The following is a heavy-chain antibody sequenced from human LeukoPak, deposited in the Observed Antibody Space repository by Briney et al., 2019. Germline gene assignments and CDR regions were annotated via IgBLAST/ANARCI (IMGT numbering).Heavy chain of an antibody. D-gene: IGHD5-12*01. CDR1: GGSISSGSYY. CDR3: ARGTLDIVATTPLYFDY. J-gene: IGHJ4*02. V-gene: IGHV4-39*07. CDR2: INHSGST. Sequence: SETLSLTCTVSGGSISSGSYYWSWIRQPPGKGLEWIGEINHSGSTNYNPSLKSRVTISVDTSKNQFSLKLSSVTAADTAVYYCARGTLDIVATTPLYFDYWGQGTLVTVSS.